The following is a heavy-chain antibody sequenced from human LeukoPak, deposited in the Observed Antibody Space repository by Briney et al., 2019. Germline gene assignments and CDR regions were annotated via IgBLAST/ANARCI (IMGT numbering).Heavy chain of an antibody. V-gene: IGHV3-13*04. CDR2: IAIAGDT. D-gene: IGHD6-13*01. Sequence: PGGSLRLSCAASGFTFSSYDMHWVRQAAGKGLEWVSSIAIAGDTFYQGSVQDRFTISRENAKNSLYLQMDSLRDGDTAVYYCVRGGFGSSWSSFDYWGQGTLVTVSS. CDR3: VRGGFGSSWSSFDY. CDR1: GFTFSSYD. J-gene: IGHJ4*02.